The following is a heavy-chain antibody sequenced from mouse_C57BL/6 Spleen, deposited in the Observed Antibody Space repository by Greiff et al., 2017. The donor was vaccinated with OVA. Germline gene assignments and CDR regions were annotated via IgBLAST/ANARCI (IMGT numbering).Heavy chain of an antibody. D-gene: IGHD2-1*01. CDR3: ARDYYGNYGALDY. CDR2: IYPGDGDT. J-gene: IGHJ2*01. Sequence: VKLLESGPELVKPGASVKISCKASGYAFSSSWMNWVKQRPGKGLEWIGRIYPGDGDTNYNGKFKGKATLTADKSSSTAYMQLSSLTSEDSAVYFCARDYYGNYGALDYWGQGTTLTVSS. V-gene: IGHV1-82*01. CDR1: GYAFSSSW.